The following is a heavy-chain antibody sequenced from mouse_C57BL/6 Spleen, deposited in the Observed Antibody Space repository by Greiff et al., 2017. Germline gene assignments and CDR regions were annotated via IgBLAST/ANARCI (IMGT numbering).Heavy chain of an antibody. CDR1: GFTFSSYA. Sequence: DVQLVESGGGLVKPGGSLKLSCAASGFTFSSYAMSWVRQTPEKRLEWVATISDGGSYTYYPDNVKGRFTISRDNAKNNLYLQMSHLKSEDTAMYYCATITTVVEGFAYWGQGTLVTVSA. CDR2: ISDGGSYT. CDR3: ATITTVVEGFAY. V-gene: IGHV5-4*01. D-gene: IGHD1-1*01. J-gene: IGHJ3*01.